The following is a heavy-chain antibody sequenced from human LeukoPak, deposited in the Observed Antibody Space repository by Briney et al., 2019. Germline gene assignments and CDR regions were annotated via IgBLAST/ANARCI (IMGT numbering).Heavy chain of an antibody. Sequence: GGSLRLSCAASGFTFSSSWMTWVRQAPGKGLEWVANIKPDGSDKYYVDSVKGRFTISRDNVKNSLYLQMNSLRGEDTAVYYCATLAVVVPAAIVHWGQGTLVTVSS. CDR2: IKPDGSDK. V-gene: IGHV3-7*01. CDR3: ATLAVVVPAAIVH. J-gene: IGHJ4*02. D-gene: IGHD2-2*01. CDR1: GFTFSSSW.